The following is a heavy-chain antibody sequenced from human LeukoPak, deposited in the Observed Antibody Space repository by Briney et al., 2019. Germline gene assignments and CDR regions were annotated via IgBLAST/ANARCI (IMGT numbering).Heavy chain of an antibody. Sequence: GASVKVSCKASGGTFSSYAISWVRQPPGQGLEWMGRIIPILGIANYAQKFQGRVTITADKSTSTAYMELSSLRSEDTAVYYCARAGGVTDYFDYWGQGTLVTVSS. V-gene: IGHV1-69*04. D-gene: IGHD2-21*02. CDR3: ARAGGVTDYFDY. CDR1: GGTFSSYA. CDR2: IIPILGIA. J-gene: IGHJ4*02.